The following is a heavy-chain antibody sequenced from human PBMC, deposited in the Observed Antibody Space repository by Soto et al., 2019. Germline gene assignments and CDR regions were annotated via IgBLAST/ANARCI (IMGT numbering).Heavy chain of an antibody. Sequence: SETLSLTCAVYGGSGGSFSGYYWSWIRQPPGKGLEWIGEINHSGSTNYNPSLKSRVTISVDTSKNQFSLKLSSVTAADTAVFYCASHSYYYESSGYYWQWGQGTMVTVSS. CDR1: GGSGGSFSGYY. V-gene: IGHV4-34*01. CDR3: ASHSYYYESSGYYWQ. J-gene: IGHJ3*01. D-gene: IGHD3-22*01. CDR2: INHSGST.